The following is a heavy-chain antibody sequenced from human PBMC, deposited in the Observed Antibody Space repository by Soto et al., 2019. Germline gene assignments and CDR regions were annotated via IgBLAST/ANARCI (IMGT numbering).Heavy chain of an antibody. CDR3: APSFRGSSWTNWFDP. J-gene: IGHJ5*02. D-gene: IGHD6-13*01. V-gene: IGHV1-69*02. Sequence: SVKVSCKASGGTFSSYTISWVRQAPGQGLEWMGRIIPILGIANYAQKFQGRVTITADKSTSTAYMELSSLRSEDTAVYYCAPSFRGSSWTNWFDPWGQGTLVTVSS. CDR2: IIPILGIA. CDR1: GGTFSSYT.